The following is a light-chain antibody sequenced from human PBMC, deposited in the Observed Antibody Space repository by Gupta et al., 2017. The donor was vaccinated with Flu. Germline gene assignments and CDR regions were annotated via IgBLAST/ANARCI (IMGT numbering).Light chain of an antibody. J-gene: IGKJ2*01. CDR2: DAS. Sequence: TLSLSLGERATLSCGASQSVSGYLAWYQQKPGQAPRLLIYDASSRATGIPARFSGSGSGTDFTLIISRLEPEDFAVYFCQHRGNWPPEATFGQGTRLEIK. CDR1: QSVSGY. CDR3: QHRGNWPPEAT. V-gene: IGKV3-11*01.